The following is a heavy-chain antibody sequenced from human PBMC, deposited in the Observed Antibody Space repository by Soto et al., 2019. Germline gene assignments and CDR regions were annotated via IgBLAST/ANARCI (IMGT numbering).Heavy chain of an antibody. J-gene: IGHJ6*02. CDR1: GFTFSSYG. CDR2: IWYDGSNK. V-gene: IGHV3-33*01. D-gene: IGHD3-10*01. CDR3: ARTYGSGRGYYYYGMDV. Sequence: PGGSLRLSCAASGFTFSSYGMHWVRQAPGKGLEWVAVIWYDGSNKYYADSVKGRFTISRDNSKNTLYLQMNSLRAEDTAVYYCARTYGSGRGYYYYGMDVWGQGTTVTVSS.